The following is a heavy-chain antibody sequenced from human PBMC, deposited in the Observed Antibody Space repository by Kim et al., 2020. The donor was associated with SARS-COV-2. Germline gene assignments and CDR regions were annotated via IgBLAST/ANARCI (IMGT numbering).Heavy chain of an antibody. CDR1: GGTFSSYA. V-gene: IGHV1-69*04. J-gene: IGHJ6*02. CDR3: ARGLMGGSPTRDYYYYGMDV. D-gene: IGHD3-16*01. Sequence: SVKVSCKASGGTFSSYAISWVRQAPGQGLEWMGRIIPILGIANYAQKFQGRVTITADKSTSTAYMELSSLRSEDTAVYYCARGLMGGSPTRDYYYYGMDVWGQGTTVTVSS. CDR2: IIPILGIA.